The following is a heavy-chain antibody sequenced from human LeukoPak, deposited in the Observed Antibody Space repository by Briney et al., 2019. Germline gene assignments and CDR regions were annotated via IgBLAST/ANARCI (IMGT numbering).Heavy chain of an antibody. V-gene: IGHV3-20*04. CDR2: IHWNGGST. D-gene: IGHD6-19*01. CDR3: ARDRGAVAGTLGY. CDR1: GFTFDDYG. Sequence: GRSLRLSCAASGFTFDDYGMSWVRQAPRKGLEWVSGIHWNGGSTGYADSVKGRFPISRDNAKNSLYLQMNSLRAEDTALYYCARDRGAVAGTLGYWGQGTLVTVSS. J-gene: IGHJ4*02.